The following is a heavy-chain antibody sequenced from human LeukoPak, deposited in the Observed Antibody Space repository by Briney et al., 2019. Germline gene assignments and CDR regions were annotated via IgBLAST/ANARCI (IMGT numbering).Heavy chain of an antibody. CDR3: ARESGSYEAYFDY. CDR1: GGTFSSYA. CDR2: IFPIFATA. V-gene: IGHV1-69*13. D-gene: IGHD1-26*01. Sequence: ASVKVSCKASGGTFSSYAISWVRQAPGQGLEWMGRIFPIFATANYAQKFQGRVTITADESTSTAYMELSSLGSEDTAVYYCARESGSYEAYFDYWGQGTLVTVSS. J-gene: IGHJ4*02.